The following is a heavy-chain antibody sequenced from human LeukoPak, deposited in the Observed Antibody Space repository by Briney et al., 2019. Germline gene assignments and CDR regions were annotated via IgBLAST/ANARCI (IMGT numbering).Heavy chain of an antibody. V-gene: IGHV3-9*01. CDR3: AKGPLYSSGWYSLADQ. CDR1: GFTFENYA. CDR2: LSWNSGST. J-gene: IGHJ4*02. Sequence: GRSLRLFCAASGFTFENYAMHWVRHAPGKGLEGVSGLSWNSGSTGYGNSVKGRFTISRDNAKNSLYREMNSLRAEDTAFYYCAKGPLYSSGWYSLADQWGQGTLVSVSS. D-gene: IGHD6-19*01.